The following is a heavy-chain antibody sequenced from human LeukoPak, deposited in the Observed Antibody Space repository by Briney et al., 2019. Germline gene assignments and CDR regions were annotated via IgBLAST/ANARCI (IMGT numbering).Heavy chain of an antibody. V-gene: IGHV3-74*01. Sequence: GGSLRLSCAASGFTFDDYGMSWVRQAPGKGLVWVSRINSDGSSTSYADSVKGRFTISRDNAKNTLYLQMNSLRAEDTAVYYCAREYYYDSSGYYADWGQGTLVTVSS. CDR3: AREYYYDSSGYYAD. CDR2: INSDGSST. CDR1: GFTFDDYG. D-gene: IGHD3-22*01. J-gene: IGHJ4*02.